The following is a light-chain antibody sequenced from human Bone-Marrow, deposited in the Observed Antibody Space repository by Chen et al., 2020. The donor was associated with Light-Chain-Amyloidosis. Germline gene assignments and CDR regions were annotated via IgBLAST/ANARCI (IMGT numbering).Light chain of an antibody. J-gene: IGLJ3*02. Sequence: NFMLTQPHSVSESPGKTVISSCTRSSGSIATNYVQWYQQRPGSSPTTVIYEDDQRPSGGPDRFSGAIDRSSNSDSLTISGLETEDEADYYCQSYQGSSQGVFGGGTKLTVL. V-gene: IGLV6-57*01. CDR2: EDD. CDR1: SGSIATNY. CDR3: QSYQGSSQGV.